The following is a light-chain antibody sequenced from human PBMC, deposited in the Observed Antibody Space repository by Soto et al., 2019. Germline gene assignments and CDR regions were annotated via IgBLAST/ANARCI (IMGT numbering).Light chain of an antibody. J-gene: IGLJ1*01. V-gene: IGLV2-14*01. CDR2: EVS. CDR3: SSYTSSSTFV. Sequence: QSALTQPRSVSGSPGQSVTISCTGTSSDVGAYNYVSWYQQHPGKAPKLVIFEVSNRPSGVSHRFSGSKSGNTASLTISGLQAEDEADYYCSSYTSSSTFVFGTGTKVTVL. CDR1: SSDVGAYNY.